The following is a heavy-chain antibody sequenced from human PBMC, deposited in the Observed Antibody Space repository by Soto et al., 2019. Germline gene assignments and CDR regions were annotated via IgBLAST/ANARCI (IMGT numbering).Heavy chain of an antibody. Sequence: SETLSLTWTVSGGSISSRGYYWSWILQHAGKGLEWIGYIYYSGSTYYNPSLKSRVTISVDTSKNQFSLKLSSVTAADTAVYYCARNREDYYDELVFDPWGQGTLVTVSS. CDR1: GGSISSRGYY. V-gene: IGHV4-31*02. D-gene: IGHD3-22*01. CDR2: IYYSGST. CDR3: ARNREDYYDELVFDP. J-gene: IGHJ5*02.